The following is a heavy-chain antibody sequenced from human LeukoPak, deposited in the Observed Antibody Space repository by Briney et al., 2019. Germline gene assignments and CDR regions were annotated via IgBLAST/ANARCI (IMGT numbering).Heavy chain of an antibody. CDR1: GNTFTTYD. V-gene: IGHV1-8*01. CDR2: MNPKTGRT. J-gene: IGHJ4*02. Sequence: ASVKVSCKASGNTFTTYDFNWVRQAPGQGFEWMGWMNPKTGRTGFARKFQGRFTMTRNISISTAYLEVTNLRFEDTALYYCVTGVPWDWGQGSLIIVSS. CDR3: VTGVPWD. D-gene: IGHD1-26*01.